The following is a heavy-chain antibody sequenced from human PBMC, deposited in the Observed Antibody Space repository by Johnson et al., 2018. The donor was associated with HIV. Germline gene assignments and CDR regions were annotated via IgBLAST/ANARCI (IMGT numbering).Heavy chain of an antibody. J-gene: IGHJ3*02. CDR2: ISYDGSNK. V-gene: IGHV3-30*18. D-gene: IGHD2-21*02. CDR1: GFTFNRYG. CDR3: AKDQHIVVVTADDAFDI. Sequence: QVQLVESGGGVVQPGRSLRVSCAASGFTFNRYGMHWVRQAPGKGLEWVAVISYDGSNKYYADSVKGRFTISRDNSKNTLYLQMNSLRAEDTAVYYCAKDQHIVVVTADDAFDIWGQGTMVTVSS.